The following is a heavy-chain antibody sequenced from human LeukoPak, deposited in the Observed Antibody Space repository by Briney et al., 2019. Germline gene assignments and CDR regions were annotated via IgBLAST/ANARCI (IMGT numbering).Heavy chain of an antibody. CDR2: ISWNSGSI. D-gene: IGHD3-22*01. Sequence: GGSLRLCCAASGFTFDNYAMHWVRQAPGKGLEWVSGISWNSGSIGYADSVKGRFTISRDNAKNSLYLQMNSLRAEDTALYYCAKADSSGYYTQDFDYWGQGTLVTVSS. V-gene: IGHV3-9*01. CDR3: AKADSSGYYTQDFDY. CDR1: GFTFDNYA. J-gene: IGHJ4*02.